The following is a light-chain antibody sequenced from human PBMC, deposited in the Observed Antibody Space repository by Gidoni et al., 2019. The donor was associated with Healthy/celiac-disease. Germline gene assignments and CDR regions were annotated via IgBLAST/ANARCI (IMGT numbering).Light chain of an antibody. J-gene: IGLJ3*02. V-gene: IGLV3-19*01. CDR3: NSRDSSGNLNWV. Sequence: SSELTHDPAVSVALVQPVRITCQGDSLRSYYASWYQQKPGQAPVLVIYGKNNRPSGIPDRFSGASSGNTASLTITGAQAEDEADYYCNSRDSSGNLNWVFGGGTKLTVL. CDR2: GKN. CDR1: SLRSYY.